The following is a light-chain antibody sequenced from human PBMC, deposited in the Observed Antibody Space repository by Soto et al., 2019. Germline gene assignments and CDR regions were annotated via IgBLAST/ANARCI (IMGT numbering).Light chain of an antibody. Sequence: DIVMTRSPDSLAVSLGEVATINCKSSQSFLYISNNKNYLAWYQQKPGQPPKLLIYWASTRESGVPDRFSGSGSGTDFTLTISSLQAEDVAVYYCQQYYSTPTWTFGQGTKVDI. CDR3: QQYYSTPTWT. CDR1: QSFLYISNNKNY. V-gene: IGKV4-1*01. J-gene: IGKJ1*01. CDR2: WAS.